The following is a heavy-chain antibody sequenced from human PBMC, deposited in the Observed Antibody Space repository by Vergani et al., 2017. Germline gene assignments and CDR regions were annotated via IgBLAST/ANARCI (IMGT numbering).Heavy chain of an antibody. CDR3: ARLVSRGYSYGSPHYYFDY. J-gene: IGHJ4*02. V-gene: IGHV4-59*08. CDR2: IYYSGST. CDR1: GGSISSYY. Sequence: QVQLQESGPGLVKPSETLSLTCTVSGGSISSYYWSWIRQPPGTGLEWIGYIYYSGSTNYNPSLKSRVTISVDTSKNQFSLKLSSVTAADTAVYYCARLVSRGYSYGSPHYYFDYWGQGTLVTVSS. D-gene: IGHD5-18*01.